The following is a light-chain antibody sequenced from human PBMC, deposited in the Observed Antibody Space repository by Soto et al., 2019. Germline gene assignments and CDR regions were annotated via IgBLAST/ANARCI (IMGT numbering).Light chain of an antibody. J-gene: IGKJ2*01. CDR2: AAS. CDR3: QQSYSTPYT. Sequence: DIQMTQSPSSLSASVGDRVTITCRASQSISSYLNWYQQKPGKAPKLLIYAASSLQSGVPSRFSCSGAGTDFTLTIISLQPEDFATYYCQQSYSTPYTFGQGTKLEIK. V-gene: IGKV1-39*01. CDR1: QSISSY.